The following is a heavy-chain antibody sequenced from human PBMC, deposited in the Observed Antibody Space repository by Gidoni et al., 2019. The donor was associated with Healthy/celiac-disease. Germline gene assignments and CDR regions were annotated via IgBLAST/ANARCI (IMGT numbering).Heavy chain of an antibody. D-gene: IGHD3-9*01. V-gene: IGHV2-5*02. CDR2: IYWDDDK. CDR1: GFALSTSGVG. J-gene: IGHJ5*02. CDR3: AHSAYDILTCCLNWFDP. Sequence: QSTLKEAGPTLVRPTQTLTLTSTFSGFALSTSGVGVDWFLQPPGKALEWLALIYWDDDKRYSPSLKSRLTITKDTSKNQVVLTMTNMDPVDTATYYCAHSAYDILTCCLNWFDPWGQGTLVTVSS.